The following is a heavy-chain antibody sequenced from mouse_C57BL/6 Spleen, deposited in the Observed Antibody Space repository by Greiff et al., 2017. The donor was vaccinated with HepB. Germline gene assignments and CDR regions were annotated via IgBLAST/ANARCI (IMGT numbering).Heavy chain of an antibody. Sequence: EVKLVESGPGLVKPSQSLSLTCSVTGYSITSGYYWNWIRQFPGNKLEWMGYISYDGSNNYNPSLKNRISITRDTSKNQFFLKLNSVTTEDTATYYCAREGYYDYDVGGSYFDYWGQGTTLTVSS. V-gene: IGHV3-6*01. CDR1: GYSITSGYY. D-gene: IGHD2-4*01. CDR3: AREGYYDYDVGGSYFDY. CDR2: ISYDGSN. J-gene: IGHJ2*01.